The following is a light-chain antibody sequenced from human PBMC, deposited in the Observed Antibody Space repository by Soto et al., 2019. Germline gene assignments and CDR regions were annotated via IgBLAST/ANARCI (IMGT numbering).Light chain of an antibody. V-gene: IGKV3-20*01. J-gene: IGKJ2*01. CDR2: GAS. Sequence: EIVLTQSPGTLSLSPGERATLSCRASQSVSSSYLAWYQQKPGQAPRLLIYGASSRATGIPDRFSGSGSGTDFTLTISRLEPEDFAVYYCQQYRSSPPGNTFGQGTKLEIK. CDR1: QSVSSSY. CDR3: QQYRSSPPGNT.